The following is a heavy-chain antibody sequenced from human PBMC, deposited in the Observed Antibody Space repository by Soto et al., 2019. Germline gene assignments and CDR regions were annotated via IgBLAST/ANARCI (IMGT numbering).Heavy chain of an antibody. CDR2: IFYRGST. Sequence: QVQLQESGPGLVKPSQTLSLTCTVSGGSISSGDYYWSWIRQPPGKGLEWIGYIFYRGSTYYNPSLKSRVTISVDTSKNQFSLKLSSVTAADTAVYYCARTNFMTTVGGADYWGQGTLVTVSS. D-gene: IGHD4-17*01. V-gene: IGHV4-30-4*01. CDR3: ARTNFMTTVGGADY. CDR1: GGSISSGDYY. J-gene: IGHJ4*02.